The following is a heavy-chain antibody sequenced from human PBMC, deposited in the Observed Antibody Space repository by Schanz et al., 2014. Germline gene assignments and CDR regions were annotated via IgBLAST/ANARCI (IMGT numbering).Heavy chain of an antibody. CDR2: IGTSGGT. CDR3: VRDSFFAFDY. CDR1: GFTFSNYV. Sequence: EVHLLESGGGLVPPGGSLRLSCAASGFTFSNYVMSWVRQAPGKGLEWVSTIGTSGGTNYAESVKGRFTISRDNSKNTLYLQMNSLRAEDTAVYYCVRDSFFAFDYWGQGTLVTVSS. V-gene: IGHV3-23*01. J-gene: IGHJ4*02. D-gene: IGHD3-3*01.